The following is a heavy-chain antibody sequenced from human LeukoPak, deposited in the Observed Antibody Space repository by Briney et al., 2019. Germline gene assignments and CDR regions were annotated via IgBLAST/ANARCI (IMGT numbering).Heavy chain of an antibody. V-gene: IGHV3-9*01. D-gene: IGHD4-11*01. J-gene: IGHJ4*02. CDR3: ATTPPQSDY. CDR1: GFTFDDYA. Sequence: GRSLRLSCAASGFTFDDYAMHWVRQAPGKGLEWVSGISWNSGSIGYADSVKGRFTISRDNAKNSLYLQMNSLRAEDTAVYYCATTPPQSDYWGQGTLVTVSS. CDR2: ISWNSGSI.